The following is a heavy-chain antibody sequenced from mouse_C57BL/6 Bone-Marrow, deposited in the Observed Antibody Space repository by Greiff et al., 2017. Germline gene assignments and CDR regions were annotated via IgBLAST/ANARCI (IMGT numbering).Heavy chain of an antibody. CDR2: ISDGGSYT. CDR1: GFTFSSYA. J-gene: IGHJ3*01. CDR3: ARDRGYDYDGFAY. Sequence: DVKLVESGGGLVKPGGSLKLSRAASGFTFSSYAMSWVRQTPEKRLEWVATISDGGSYTYYPDNVKGRVTISRDNAKNNLYLQMSHLKSEDTAMYYCARDRGYDYDGFAYWGQGTLVTVSA. D-gene: IGHD2-4*01. V-gene: IGHV5-4*01.